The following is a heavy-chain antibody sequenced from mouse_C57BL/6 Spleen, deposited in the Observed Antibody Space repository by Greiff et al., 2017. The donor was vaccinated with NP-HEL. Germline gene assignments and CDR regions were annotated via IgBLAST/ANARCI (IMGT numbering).Heavy chain of an antibody. CDR1: GYSFTGYY. CDR2: INPSTGGT. CDR3: ARSGLRVDY. D-gene: IGHD2-4*01. J-gene: IGHJ2*01. V-gene: IGHV1-42*01. Sequence: VQLQQSGPELVKPGASVKISCKASGYSFTGYYMNWVKQSPEKSLEWIGEINPSTGGTTYNQKFKAKATLTVDKSSSTAYMQLKSLTSEDSAVYYCARSGLRVDYWGQGTTLTVSS.